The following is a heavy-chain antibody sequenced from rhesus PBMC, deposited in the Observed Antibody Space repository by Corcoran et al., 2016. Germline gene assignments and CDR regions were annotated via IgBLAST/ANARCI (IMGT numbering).Heavy chain of an antibody. CDR3: ARAGYSSGWYYFDY. CDR2: IYGSSEST. D-gene: IGHD6-31*01. CDR1: GGSISGGYD. J-gene: IGHJ4*01. V-gene: IGHV4-76*01. Sequence: QVQLQESGPGVVKPSETLSLTCAVSGGSISGGYDWSWIRQPPGKGLEWIGYIYGSSESTNYNPSLKNRVTISKDASKNEFSLKLSSVTAADTAVYYCARAGYSSGWYYFDYWGQGVLVTVSS.